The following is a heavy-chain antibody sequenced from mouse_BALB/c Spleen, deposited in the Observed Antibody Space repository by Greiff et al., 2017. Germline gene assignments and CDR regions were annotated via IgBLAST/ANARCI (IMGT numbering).Heavy chain of an antibody. Sequence: QVHVKQSGPEVVRPGVSVKISCKGSGYTFTDYAMHWVKQSHAKSLEWIGVISTYNGNTNYNQKFKGKATMTVDKSSSTAYMELARLTSEDSAIYYCAREDYYDYDVGYFDVWGAGTTVTVSS. V-gene: IGHV1-67*01. CDR3: AREDYYDYDVGYFDV. CDR1: GYTFTDYA. CDR2: ISTYNGNT. J-gene: IGHJ1*01. D-gene: IGHD2-4*01.